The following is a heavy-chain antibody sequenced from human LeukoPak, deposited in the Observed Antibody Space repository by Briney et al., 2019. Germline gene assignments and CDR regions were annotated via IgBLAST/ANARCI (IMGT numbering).Heavy chain of an antibody. CDR1: GFTVSSNY. V-gene: IGHV3-53*01. CDR2: IYSGGST. D-gene: IGHD4-17*01. J-gene: IGHJ6*02. Sequence: EGSLRLSCAASGFTVSSNYMSWVRQAPGKGLEWVSVIYSGGSTYYADSVKGRFTISRDNSKNTLYLQMNSLRAEDTAVYYCASSTVTTLGYYYYGMDVWGQGTTVTVSS. CDR3: ASSTVTTLGYYYYGMDV.